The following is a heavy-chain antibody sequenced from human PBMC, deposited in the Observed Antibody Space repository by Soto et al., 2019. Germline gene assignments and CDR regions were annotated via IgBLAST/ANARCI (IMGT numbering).Heavy chain of an antibody. J-gene: IGHJ4*02. CDR3: ARETLHYDYIWGSWSFDY. D-gene: IGHD3-16*01. CDR2: IWYDGSNK. CDR1: GFTFSSYG. V-gene: IGHV3-33*01. Sequence: GGSLRLSCAASGFTFSSYGMHWVRQAPGKGLEWVAVIWYDGSNKYYADSVKGRFTISRDNSKNTLYLQMNSLRAEDTAVYYCARETLHYDYIWGSWSFDYWGQGTLVTVSS.